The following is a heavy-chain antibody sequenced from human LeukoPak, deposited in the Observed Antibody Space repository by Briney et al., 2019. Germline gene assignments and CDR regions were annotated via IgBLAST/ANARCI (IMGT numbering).Heavy chain of an antibody. J-gene: IGHJ3*01. Sequence: KVSCKASGYTFTGYYMHWVRQAPGQGLEWMGIIYPGDSDTRYSPSFQGQVTISADKSISTAYLQWSSLKASDTAMYYCARRSSSFAFDVWGQGTMVTVSS. CDR2: IYPGDSDT. V-gene: IGHV5-51*01. D-gene: IGHD6-6*01. CDR1: GYTFTGYY. CDR3: ARRSSSFAFDV.